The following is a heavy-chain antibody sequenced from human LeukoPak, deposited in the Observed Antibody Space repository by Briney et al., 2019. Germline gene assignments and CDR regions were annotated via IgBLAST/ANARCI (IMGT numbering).Heavy chain of an antibody. CDR2: IHTSGSA. CDR3: ARARAVVTANDAFDI. CDR1: GGSISSGSYY. Sequence: SQTLSLTCTVSGGSISSGSYYWSWIRQPAGKGLEWIGRIHTSGSANYNPSLKSRFTISVDTSKNQFSLKLSSVTAADTAVYYCARARAVVTANDAFDIWGQGTMVTVSS. J-gene: IGHJ3*02. V-gene: IGHV4-61*02. D-gene: IGHD2-21*02.